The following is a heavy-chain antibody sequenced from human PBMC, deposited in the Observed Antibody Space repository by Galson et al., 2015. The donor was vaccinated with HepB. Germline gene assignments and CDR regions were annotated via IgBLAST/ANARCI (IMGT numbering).Heavy chain of an antibody. Sequence: SLRLSCAASGFIFGNYAMTWVRQAPGKGLEWVATTSTSGGNTHYEDSVKGRFIISRDNSKHTVDLQMNSLRGEDTAVYYCAKDGSGTLGYCDGGICYVLRFWGQGALVTVAS. CDR3: AKDGSGTLGYCDGGICYVLRF. CDR1: GFIFGNYA. V-gene: IGHV3-23*01. J-gene: IGHJ4*02. CDR2: TSTSGGNT. D-gene: IGHD2-15*01.